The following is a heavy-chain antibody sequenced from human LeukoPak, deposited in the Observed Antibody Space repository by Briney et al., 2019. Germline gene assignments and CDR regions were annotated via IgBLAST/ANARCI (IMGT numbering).Heavy chain of an antibody. CDR3: ARRWNYGRNYYIDV. CDR1: GGSFSNYY. J-gene: IGHJ6*03. Sequence: SETLSLTCAVYGGSFSNYYWSWIRQPPGEGLEWIGEINDSGRINYNPSLMSRVTVSVDTSKNQFSLRLTSVTATDTAVYYCARRWNYGRNYYIDVWGNGATVSVSS. D-gene: IGHD1-7*01. V-gene: IGHV4-34*01. CDR2: INDSGRI.